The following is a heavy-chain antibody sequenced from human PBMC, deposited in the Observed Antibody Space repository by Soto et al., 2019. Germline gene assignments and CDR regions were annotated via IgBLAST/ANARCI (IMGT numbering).Heavy chain of an antibody. V-gene: IGHV3-74*01. CDR3: ETDAGDGTPFDY. D-gene: IGHD1-1*01. Sequence: GGSLRLSCAASGFAFRSYWLHWVRQAPGKGLMVVSRITGDGTNTAYATSVEGRFTISRDNAKNMVYLQMDSLKPEDTAVYYCETDAGDGTPFDYWGQGALVTVSS. CDR2: ITGDGTNT. J-gene: IGHJ4*02. CDR1: GFAFRSYW.